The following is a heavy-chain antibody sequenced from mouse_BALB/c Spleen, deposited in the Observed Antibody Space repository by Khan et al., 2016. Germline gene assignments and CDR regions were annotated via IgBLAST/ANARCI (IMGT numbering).Heavy chain of an antibody. Sequence: QVQWQQFGAELARPGASVKLSCKASGYTFTSYWMQGVKQRPGQGLQWIGTIYPGDGDTRYTQKFKGKATLTADKSSSTAYMQLSSLASEDSAVYYCARGGYGNYVIAYWGQGTLVTVSA. CDR2: IYPGDGDT. CDR1: GYTFTSYW. J-gene: IGHJ3*01. V-gene: IGHV1-87*01. D-gene: IGHD2-1*01. CDR3: ARGGYGNYVIAY.